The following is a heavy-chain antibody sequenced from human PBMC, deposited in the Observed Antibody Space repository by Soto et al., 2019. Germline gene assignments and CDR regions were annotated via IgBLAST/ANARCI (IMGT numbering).Heavy chain of an antibody. CDR2: VSVYGGST. CDR3: ARRPAGDSHWYFDL. CDR1: GFIFNDFA. Sequence: GGSMELSCAASGFIFNDFAVSWVRQTPGKGLEWVSAVSVYGGSTHYSDAVKGRFTISRDNSRDTLFLQMNSLRAEDTAVYYCARRPAGDSHWYFDLWGRGTLVTVSS. D-gene: IGHD2-21*01. J-gene: IGHJ2*01. V-gene: IGHV3-23*01.